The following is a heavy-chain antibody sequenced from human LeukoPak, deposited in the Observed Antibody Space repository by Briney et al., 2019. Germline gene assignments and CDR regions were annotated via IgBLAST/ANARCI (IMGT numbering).Heavy chain of an antibody. CDR3: AKEGWEL. D-gene: IGHD1-7*01. V-gene: IGHV3-74*01. CDR2: IKTDGTTS. CDR1: GFSFSSYW. J-gene: IGHJ4*02. Sequence: GGSLRLSCAASGFSFSSYWMHWVRHAPGKGLVWVSRIKTDGTTSNYADSVKGRFTISRDNAKNIVYLQMNNLRTEDTAVYYCAKEGWELWGQGTLVTVSS.